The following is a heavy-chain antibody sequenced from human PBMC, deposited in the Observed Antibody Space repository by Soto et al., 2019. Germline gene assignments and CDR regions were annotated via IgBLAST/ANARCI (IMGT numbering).Heavy chain of an antibody. CDR3: ARRTSGYSYGENYYGMDV. CDR2: IYYSGST. CDR1: GGSISSYY. Sequence: SETLSLTCTVSGGSISSYYWSWIRQPPGKGLEWIGYIYYSGSTNYNPSLKSRVTISVDTSKNQFSLKLSSVTAADTAVYYCARRTSGYSYGENYYGMDVWGQGNTVTSP. D-gene: IGHD5-18*01. J-gene: IGHJ6*02. V-gene: IGHV4-59*01.